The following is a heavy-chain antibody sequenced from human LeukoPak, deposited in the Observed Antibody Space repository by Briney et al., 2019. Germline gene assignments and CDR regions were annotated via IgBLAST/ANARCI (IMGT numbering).Heavy chain of an antibody. D-gene: IGHD3-9*01. V-gene: IGHV4-59*01. Sequence: SETLSLTCTVSGGSISSYYWSWIRQPPGKGLEWIGYIYYSGSTNYNPSLKSRVTISVDTSKNQFSLKLSSVTAADTAVYYCARDAFSDILTGGAFDIWGQGTMVTVSS. J-gene: IGHJ3*02. CDR1: GGSISSYY. CDR2: IYYSGST. CDR3: ARDAFSDILTGGAFDI.